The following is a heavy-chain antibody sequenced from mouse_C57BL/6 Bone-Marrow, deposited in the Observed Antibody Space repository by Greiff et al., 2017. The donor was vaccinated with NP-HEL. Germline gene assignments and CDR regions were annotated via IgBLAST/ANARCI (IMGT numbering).Heavy chain of an antibody. Sequence: VQLQQPGAELVKPGASVKLSCKASGYTFTSYWMHWVKQRPGQGLEWIGMIHPNSGSTNYNEKFKSKATLPVDKSSSTAYMQLSSLSSEDSAVYYCARGNYSNYVNFDYWGQGTTLTVSS. CDR2: IHPNSGST. D-gene: IGHD2-5*01. CDR3: ARGNYSNYVNFDY. CDR1: GYTFTSYW. V-gene: IGHV1-64*01. J-gene: IGHJ2*01.